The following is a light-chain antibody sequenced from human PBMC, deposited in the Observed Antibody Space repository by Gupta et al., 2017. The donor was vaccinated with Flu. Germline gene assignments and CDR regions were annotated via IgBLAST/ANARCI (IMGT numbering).Light chain of an antibody. Sequence: VLPQSPATLSLSPGESATLSCRASQSVGTQLAGYQQNPGQAPRLLMVDASKRVAGIPDRVMGSGSGTDCTLIISSLETEDFAVYYWQYHSIVPPNTFGKGTRLEIK. J-gene: IGKJ2*01. CDR3: QYHSIVPPNT. V-gene: IGKV3-11*01. CDR2: DAS. CDR1: QSVGTQ.